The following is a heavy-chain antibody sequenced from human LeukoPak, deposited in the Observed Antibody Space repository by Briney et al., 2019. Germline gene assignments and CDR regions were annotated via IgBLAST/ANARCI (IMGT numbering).Heavy chain of an antibody. CDR2: IYYSGST. V-gene: IGHV4-59*01. J-gene: IGHJ4*02. D-gene: IGHD3-16*02. Sequence: SETLSLTCTVSGGSLSSYYWSWIRQPPGQGLERIGYIYYSGSTNYNPSLKSRVTISVDTSKNQFSLKLSSVTAADTAVYYCARALMITFGGVIVPNYYFDYWGQGTLVTVSS. CDR3: ARALMITFGGVIVPNYYFDY. CDR1: GGSLSSYY.